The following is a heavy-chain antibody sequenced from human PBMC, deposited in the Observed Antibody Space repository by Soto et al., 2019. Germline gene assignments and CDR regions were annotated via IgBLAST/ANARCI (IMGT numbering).Heavy chain of an antibody. D-gene: IGHD2-15*01. CDR2: IDTSYSYS. CDR1: GYSFTKYW. V-gene: IGHV5-10-1*01. CDR3: ARYCSSSSCSQLYGMDV. Sequence: GESLKISCKGSGYSFTKYWIIWVRQVPGKGLEWMGRIDTSYSYSHYSPSFQGHVTISVDKSISTGYLQWSSLKASDTAMYYCARYCSSSSCSQLYGMDVWGQGTTVTVSS. J-gene: IGHJ6*02.